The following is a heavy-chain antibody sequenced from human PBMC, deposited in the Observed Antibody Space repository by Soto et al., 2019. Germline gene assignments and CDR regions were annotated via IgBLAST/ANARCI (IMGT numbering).Heavy chain of an antibody. CDR2: IYYSGST. CDR3: ARAEMWEAAAGYNFDY. V-gene: IGHV4-59*01. J-gene: IGHJ4*02. Sequence: PSETLSLTCTVSGGSISSYYWSWIRQPPGKGLEWIGYIYYSGSTNYNPSLKSRVTISVDTSKNQFSLKLSSVTAADTAVYYCARAEMWEAAAGYNFDYWGQGTLVTVSS. CDR1: GGSISSYY. D-gene: IGHD6-13*01.